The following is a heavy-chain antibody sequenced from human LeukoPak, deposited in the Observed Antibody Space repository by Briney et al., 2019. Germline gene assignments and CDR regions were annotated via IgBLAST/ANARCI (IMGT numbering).Heavy chain of an antibody. Sequence: PSETLSLTCAVYGGSFSGYYWSWIRQPPGKGLEWIGEINHSGSTNYNPSLKSRVTISVDTSKNQFSLKLSSVTAADTAVYYCATSGWYYHWGQGTLVTVSS. CDR1: GGSFSGYY. CDR3: ATSGWYYH. J-gene: IGHJ5*02. CDR2: INHSGST. D-gene: IGHD3-3*01. V-gene: IGHV4-34*01.